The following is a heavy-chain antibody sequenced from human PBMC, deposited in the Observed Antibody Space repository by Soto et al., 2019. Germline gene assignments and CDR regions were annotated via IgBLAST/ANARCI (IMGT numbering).Heavy chain of an antibody. CDR2: TRNKANGYTT. Sequence: GGSLRLSCAASGFTFSDHSMDGVRQAPGKGLDWVGRTRNKANGYTTEYAASVKGRFTISRDDSKNSLYLQMNSLKTEDTAVYYCASLIDDFWGQGTLVTVSS. CDR3: ASLIDDF. V-gene: IGHV3-72*01. CDR1: GFTFSDHS. J-gene: IGHJ4*02.